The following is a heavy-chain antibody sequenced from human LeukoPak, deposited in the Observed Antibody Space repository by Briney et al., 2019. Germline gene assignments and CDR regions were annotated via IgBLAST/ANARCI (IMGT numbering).Heavy chain of an antibody. CDR3: ARYGFGGSFDY. J-gene: IGHJ4*02. Sequence: PGGSLRLSCAASGFTFSSYELNWVRQAPGTGLKWLSFINSGNTIYYADSVKGRFTISRDNSKNTLYLQMGSLRAEDTAVYYCARYGFGGSFDYWGQGTLVTVSS. CDR1: GFTFSSYE. V-gene: IGHV3-48*03. CDR2: INSGNTI. D-gene: IGHD1-26*01.